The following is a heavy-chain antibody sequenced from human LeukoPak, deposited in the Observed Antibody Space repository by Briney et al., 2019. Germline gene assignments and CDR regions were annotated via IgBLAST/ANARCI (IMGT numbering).Heavy chain of an antibody. CDR1: GFTFSSFE. CDR2: ISKSDNTI. J-gene: IGHJ3*02. V-gene: IGHV3-48*03. Sequence: GGSLRLSCAASGFTFSSFEMNWVRQAPGKGLEWVSYISKSDNTIYYGDSVKGRFTISRDNAKNSLYLQMNSLRADVTAIYYCAREVGFDAFDIWGQGTMVTVSS. CDR3: AREVGFDAFDI. D-gene: IGHD3-10*01.